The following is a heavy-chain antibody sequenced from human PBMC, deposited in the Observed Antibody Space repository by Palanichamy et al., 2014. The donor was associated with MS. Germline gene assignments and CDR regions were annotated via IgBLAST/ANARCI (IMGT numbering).Heavy chain of an antibody. Sequence: QLQLQESGPRTGEGFGDPVPPAALSLVAPSAVVVTTGAGSASPHGKGLEWIGSIYYSGSTYYNPSLKSRVTISVDTSKNQFSLKLSSVTAADTAVYYCARPLGGSGSYYFGGQGTLVTVSS. CDR1: VAPSAVVVTT. V-gene: IGHV4-39*01. D-gene: IGHD3-10*01. CDR3: ARPLGGSGSYYF. J-gene: IGHJ4*02. CDR2: IYYSGST.